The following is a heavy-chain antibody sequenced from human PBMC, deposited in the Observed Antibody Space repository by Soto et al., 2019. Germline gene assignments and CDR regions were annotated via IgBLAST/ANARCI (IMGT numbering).Heavy chain of an antibody. CDR3: ARSLSTIAARPDY. D-gene: IGHD6-6*01. CDR1: GYSFTDYF. V-gene: IGHV1-2*02. CDR2: INPNTGGI. Sequence: QVQLVQSGAEVKKPGASVEVSCKASGYSFTDYFIHWVRQAPGQGLEWMGWINPNTGGINYSQKFKGRVTMTRDTSISTAYMDIRRLRSDDTAVYFCARSLSTIAARPDYWGQGTLVTVSS. J-gene: IGHJ4*02.